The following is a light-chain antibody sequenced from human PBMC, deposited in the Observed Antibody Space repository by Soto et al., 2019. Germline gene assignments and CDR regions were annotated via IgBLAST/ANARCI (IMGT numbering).Light chain of an antibody. CDR1: QSLSSNY. J-gene: IGKJ2*01. CDR3: QQYDRSPYT. V-gene: IGKV3-20*01. Sequence: EVVLTQSPGTLSLSPGKRATLSCRASQSLSSNYLAWYQQRPGQAPRLLIYGASSRAAGIPDRFSGSGSGTDFTLTISRLETEDFAVYYCQQYDRSPYTFGQGTKVDIK. CDR2: GAS.